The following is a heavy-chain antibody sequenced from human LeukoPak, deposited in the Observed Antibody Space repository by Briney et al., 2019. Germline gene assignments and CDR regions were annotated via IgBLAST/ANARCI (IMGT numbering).Heavy chain of an antibody. J-gene: IGHJ4*02. V-gene: IGHV3-23*01. CDR3: AKVGGYSVFEGCYY. D-gene: IGHD5/OR15-5a*01. Sequence: QPGGSPRLSCAASGFTFSSNAMSWVRQAPGKGLEWVSAISGSGGSTYYADSVKGRFTISRDNSKNTLYLQMNSLRAEDTAVYYCAKVGGYSVFEGCYYWGQGTLVTVSS. CDR2: ISGSGGST. CDR1: GFTFSSNA.